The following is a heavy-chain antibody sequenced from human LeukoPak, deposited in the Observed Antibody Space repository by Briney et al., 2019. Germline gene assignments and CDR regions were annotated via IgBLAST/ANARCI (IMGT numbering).Heavy chain of an antibody. D-gene: IGHD2-2*01. V-gene: IGHV3-66*02. Sequence: GGSLRLSCAASGFTVSSNYMSWVRQAPGKGLEWVSVIYSGGSTYYADSVKGRFTISRDNSKNTLYLQMNSLRAEDTAVYYCARVGFSSWWFDPWGQGTLVTVSS. CDR1: GFTVSSNY. J-gene: IGHJ5*02. CDR3: ARVGFSSWWFDP. CDR2: IYSGGST.